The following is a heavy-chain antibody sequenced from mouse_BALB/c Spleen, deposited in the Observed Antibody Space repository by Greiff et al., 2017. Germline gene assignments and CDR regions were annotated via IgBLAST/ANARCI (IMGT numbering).Heavy chain of an antibody. CDR3: TRLLYYAMDY. CDR2: IYPGSGST. J-gene: IGHJ4*01. V-gene: IGHV1S22*01. Sequence: LQQPGSELVRPGASVKLSCKASGYTFTSYWMHWVKQRPGQGLEWIGNIYPGSGSTNYEEKFKSKATLTVDTSSSTAYMQLSSLTSEDSAVYYCTRLLYYAMDYWGQGTSVTVSS. D-gene: IGHD2-1*01. CDR1: GYTFTSYW.